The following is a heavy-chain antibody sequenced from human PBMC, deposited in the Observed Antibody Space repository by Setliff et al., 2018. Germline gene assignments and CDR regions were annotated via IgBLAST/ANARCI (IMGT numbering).Heavy chain of an antibody. Sequence: SETLSLTCDVSGASISSGHYWGWIRQPPGKGLEWIATIYHKGRTYFNPSLQSRVTMSLDRSKNQFSLRLTSVTAADTAMYYCAGVYGENDLPDIWGQGTMVTVSS. D-gene: IGHD4-17*01. J-gene: IGHJ3*02. CDR2: IYHKGRT. CDR3: AGVYGENDLPDI. CDR1: GASISSGHY. V-gene: IGHV4-38-2*01.